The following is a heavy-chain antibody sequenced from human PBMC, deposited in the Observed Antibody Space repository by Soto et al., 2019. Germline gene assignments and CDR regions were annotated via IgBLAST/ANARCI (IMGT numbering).Heavy chain of an antibody. V-gene: IGHV3-72*01. CDR2: IRNKVKSYTT. Sequence: EVQLVESGGGLVQPGGSLRLSCAASGFTFSDHYMDWVRQAPGKGLEWVGRIRNKVKSYTTEYAASVKGRFTVSRDDSKNSLYLQMNSLKTEDTAVYYCARVRSSNWGLDAFDFWGQGTMVTVSS. J-gene: IGHJ3*01. D-gene: IGHD6-13*01. CDR3: ARVRSSNWGLDAFDF. CDR1: GFTFSDHY.